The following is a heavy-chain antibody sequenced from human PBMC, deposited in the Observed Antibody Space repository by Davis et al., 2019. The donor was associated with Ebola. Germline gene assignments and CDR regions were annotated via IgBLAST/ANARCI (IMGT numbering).Heavy chain of an antibody. Sequence: GGSLRLSCAASGFTFTNVWMNWVRQAPGKGLEWVGRIRSEGAGGTRDYAASAKGRFTIWRDDSKSTVYLQMNSLRAEDTAVYYCARDLGYYDFWSGYGGFDPWGQGTLVTVSS. D-gene: IGHD3-3*01. J-gene: IGHJ5*02. V-gene: IGHV3-15*07. CDR3: ARDLGYYDFWSGYGGFDP. CDR1: GFTFTNVW. CDR2: IRSEGAGGTR.